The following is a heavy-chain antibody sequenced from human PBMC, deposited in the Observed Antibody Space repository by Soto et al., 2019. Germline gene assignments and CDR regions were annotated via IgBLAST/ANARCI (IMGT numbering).Heavy chain of an antibody. CDR1: GFTFSSYG. J-gene: IGHJ6*02. CDR2: ISYDGSNK. V-gene: IGHV3-30*18. Sequence: GGSLRLSCAASGFTFSSYGMHRVRQAPGKGLEWVAVISYDGSNKYYADSVKGRFTISRDNSKNTLYLQMNSLRAEDTAVYYCAKDLRGYSYGYYYYYGMDVWGQGTTVTVSS. D-gene: IGHD5-18*01. CDR3: AKDLRGYSYGYYYYYGMDV.